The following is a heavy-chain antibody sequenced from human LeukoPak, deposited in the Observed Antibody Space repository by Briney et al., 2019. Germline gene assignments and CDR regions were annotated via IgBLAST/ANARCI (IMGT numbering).Heavy chain of an antibody. Sequence: SETLSLTCKVSGGSMRSHYWSWIRQPPGKGLEWIGDIYYSGSTNYNPSLNSRVTISLDTSKNQFSLNLRSVTAADTAVYYCARDDRSGYSTLGYWGQGTLVTVSS. CDR1: GGSMRSHY. D-gene: IGHD3-22*01. CDR3: ARDDRSGYSTLGY. V-gene: IGHV4-59*11. J-gene: IGHJ4*02. CDR2: IYYSGST.